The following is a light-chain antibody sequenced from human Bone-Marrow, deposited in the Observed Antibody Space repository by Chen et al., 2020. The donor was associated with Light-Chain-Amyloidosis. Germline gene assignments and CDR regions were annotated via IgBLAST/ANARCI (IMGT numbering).Light chain of an antibody. J-gene: IGLJ2*01. CDR2: DDN. V-gene: IGLV3-25*03. CDR3: QSTDATGSYVV. CDR1: SLSKQY. Sequence: SYELTQPPSVSVSPGQTARITCSGDSLSKQYAYWYQKRPGHAPVLVIFDDNKRPSGIPVLFSGSSSGKTLSLTISGVQAEDEAVYYCQSTDATGSYVVFGGGTKLTVL.